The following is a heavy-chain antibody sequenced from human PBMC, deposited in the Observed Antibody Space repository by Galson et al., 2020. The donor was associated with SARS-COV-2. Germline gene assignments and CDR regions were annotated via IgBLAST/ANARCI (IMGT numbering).Heavy chain of an antibody. D-gene: IGHD6-19*01. J-gene: IGHJ6*02. CDR3: ARGARGSSGWFGHYYYYAMDV. Sequence: ASVKVSCEASGYTFTDYYMHWVRQAPGQGLEWMGWINPNSGGTNYAQKFQGRVTMTRDTSINTAYMMLSRLRSDDTAVYYCARGARGSSGWFGHYYYYAMDVWGQGTTVTVSS. CDR2: INPNSGGT. V-gene: IGHV1-2*02. CDR1: GYTFTDYY.